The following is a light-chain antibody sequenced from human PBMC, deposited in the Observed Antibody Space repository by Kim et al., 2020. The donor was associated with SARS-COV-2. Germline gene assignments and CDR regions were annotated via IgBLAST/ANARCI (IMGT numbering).Light chain of an antibody. J-gene: IGLJ3*02. CDR3: NSRDSSGNLYWV. CDR1: SLRSYY. V-gene: IGLV3-19*01. Sequence: SSELIQDPAVSVALGQTVRITCQGDSLRSYYASWYQQKPGQAPVLVIYGKNNRPSGIPDRFSGSSSGNTASLTITGAQAEDEADYYCNSRDSSGNLYWVF. CDR2: GKN.